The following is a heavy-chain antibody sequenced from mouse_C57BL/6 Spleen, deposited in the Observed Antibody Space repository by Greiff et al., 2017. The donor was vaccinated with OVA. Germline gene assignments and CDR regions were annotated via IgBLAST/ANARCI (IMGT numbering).Heavy chain of an antibody. D-gene: IGHD4-1*01. CDR2: IYPGSGST. CDR3: ARWDWDGPWFAY. Sequence: QVQLQHPGAELVKPGASVKMSCKASGYTFTSYWITRVKQRPGQGLEWIGDIYPGSGSTNYNEKFKSKATLTVDTSSSTAYMQLSSLTSEDSAVYYCARWDWDGPWFAYWGQGTLVTVSA. J-gene: IGHJ3*01. V-gene: IGHV1-55*01. CDR1: GYTFTSYW.